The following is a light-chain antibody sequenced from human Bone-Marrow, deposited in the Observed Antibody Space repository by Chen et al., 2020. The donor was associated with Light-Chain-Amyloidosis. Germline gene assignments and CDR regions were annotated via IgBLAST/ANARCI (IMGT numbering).Light chain of an antibody. Sequence: SYELTQPPSVSVSPGQTARITCSGDDLPTKYAYWYQQKPGQAPVLVIHRDTERPSGISERFSGSIAGTTATLTISGVQAEDEADYHCQSADSRGTYEVIFGGGTKLTVL. J-gene: IGLJ2*01. V-gene: IGLV3-25*03. CDR2: RDT. CDR3: QSADSRGTYEVI. CDR1: DLPTKY.